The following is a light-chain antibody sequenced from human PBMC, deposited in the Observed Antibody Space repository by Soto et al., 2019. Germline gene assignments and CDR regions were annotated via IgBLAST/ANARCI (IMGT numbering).Light chain of an antibody. Sequence: DIQMTQSPSSLSASVGDRVIITCQASQDISNYLNWYQKKPGKAPKLLIYDVFNLEAGVPSRFSGSGSGTDFTLNISSLQPEDIVTYYCQQYDNLFFSFGGGTRVEIK. V-gene: IGKV1-33*01. CDR2: DVF. CDR1: QDISNY. J-gene: IGKJ4*01. CDR3: QQYDNLFFS.